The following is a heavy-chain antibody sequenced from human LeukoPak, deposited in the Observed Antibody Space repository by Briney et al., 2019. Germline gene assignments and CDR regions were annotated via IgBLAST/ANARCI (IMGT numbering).Heavy chain of an antibody. CDR2: ISSSSSYI. CDR1: GFSFNTYN. Sequence: GGSLRLSCAASGFSFNTYNMNWVRQAPGKGLDWVSSISSSSSYIYYADSVRGRFTISRDNAKNSLYLQMNSLRAEDTAVYYCARDSGGFDYWGQGTLVTVSS. J-gene: IGHJ4*02. D-gene: IGHD3-10*01. V-gene: IGHV3-21*01. CDR3: ARDSGGFDY.